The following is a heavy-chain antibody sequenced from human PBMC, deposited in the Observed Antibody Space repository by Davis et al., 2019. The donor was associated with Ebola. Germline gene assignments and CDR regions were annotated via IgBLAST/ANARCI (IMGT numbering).Heavy chain of an antibody. CDR2: IYTGGRT. CDR1: GFRVSGPY. J-gene: IGHJ4*02. CDR3: ARRADY. V-gene: IGHV3-66*01. Sequence: GGSLRLSCAASGFRVSGPYMSWVRQAPGKGLEWVSVIYTGGRTYYTDSVKGRFTISRDNSKNTIYLQMNSLRAGDTAVYYCARRADYWGQGTLVTVSS.